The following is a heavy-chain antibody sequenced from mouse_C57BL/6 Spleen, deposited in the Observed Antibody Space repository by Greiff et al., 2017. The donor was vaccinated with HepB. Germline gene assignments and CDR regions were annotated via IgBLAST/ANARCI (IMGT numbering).Heavy chain of an antibody. Sequence: EVKLMESGGGLVKPGGSLKLSCAASGFTFSDYGMHWVRQAPEKGLEWVAYISSGSSTIYYADTVKGRFTISRDNAKNTLFLLMTSLRSEDTAMYYCARGGTGAMDYWGQGTSVTVSS. V-gene: IGHV5-17*01. CDR2: ISSGSSTI. J-gene: IGHJ4*01. CDR3: ARGGTGAMDY. D-gene: IGHD3-3*01. CDR1: GFTFSDYG.